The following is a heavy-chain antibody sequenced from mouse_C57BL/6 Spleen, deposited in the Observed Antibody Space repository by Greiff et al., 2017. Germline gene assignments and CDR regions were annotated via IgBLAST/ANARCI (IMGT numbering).Heavy chain of an antibody. CDR3: ARQRDSDYFDY. CDR1: GFTFSDYY. V-gene: IGHV5-12*01. Sequence: EVQVVESGGGLVQPGGSLKLSCAASGFTFSDYYMYWVRQTPEKRLEWVAYISNGGGSTYYPDTVKGRFTISRDKAKNTLYLQMSRLKSEDTAMYYCARQRDSDYFDYWGQGTTLTVSS. CDR2: ISNGGGST. J-gene: IGHJ2*01.